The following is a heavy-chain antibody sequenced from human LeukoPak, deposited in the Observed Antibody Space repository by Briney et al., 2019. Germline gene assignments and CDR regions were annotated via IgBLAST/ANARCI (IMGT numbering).Heavy chain of an antibody. J-gene: IGHJ6*03. Sequence: SETLSLTCTLSGASISSNSYYWGWLRQPPGKGLEWAGTVYYTGSTYYNPALKRRVTISVDTSRKQFSLKLSSVTAADTAGYYCARGWAGSSWFRYYYYYMDVWGKGTTVTVSS. CDR3: ARGWAGSSWFRYYYYYMDV. CDR1: GASISSNSYY. D-gene: IGHD6-13*01. CDR2: VYYTGST. V-gene: IGHV4-39*07.